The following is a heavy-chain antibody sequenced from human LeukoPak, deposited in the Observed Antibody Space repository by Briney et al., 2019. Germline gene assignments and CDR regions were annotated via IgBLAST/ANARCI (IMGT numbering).Heavy chain of an antibody. J-gene: IGHJ4*02. V-gene: IGHV7-4-1*02. CDR2: INTNTGNP. Sequence: ASVNVSCKASGYTFTSYTMNWVRQAPGQGLEWMGWINTNTGNPTYAQGFTGRFVFSLDTSVSTAYLQISSLKAEDTAVYYCARDAILWFGELSYFDYWGQGTLVTVSS. CDR1: GYTFTSYT. CDR3: ARDAILWFGELSYFDY. D-gene: IGHD3-10*01.